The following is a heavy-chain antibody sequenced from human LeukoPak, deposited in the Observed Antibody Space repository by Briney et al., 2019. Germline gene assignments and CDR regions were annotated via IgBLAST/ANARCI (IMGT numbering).Heavy chain of an antibody. CDR1: GFTFSSYS. Sequence: GGSLRLSCAASGFTFSSYSMNWVRQAQGQGLERVSSISSSSSYIYYADTVKGRFTISRDNAMNSLYLQMNSLRAEDTAVYYCARDYAVRGVIHDYWGQGTLVTVSS. J-gene: IGHJ4*02. D-gene: IGHD3-10*01. V-gene: IGHV3-21*01. CDR2: ISSSSSYI. CDR3: ARDYAVRGVIHDY.